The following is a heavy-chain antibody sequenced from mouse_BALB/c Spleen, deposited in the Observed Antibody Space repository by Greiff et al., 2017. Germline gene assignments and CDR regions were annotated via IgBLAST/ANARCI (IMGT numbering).Heavy chain of an antibody. V-gene: IGHV1-15*01. D-gene: IGHD2-3*01. Sequence: VHLVESGAELVRPGASVTLSCKASGYTFTDYEMHWVKQTPVHGLEWIGAIDPETGGTAYNQKFKGKATLTADKSSSTAYMELRSLTSEDSAVYYCTRGGWLLRMDYWGQGTSVTVSS. J-gene: IGHJ4*01. CDR2: IDPETGGT. CDR3: TRGGWLLRMDY. CDR1: GYTFTDYE.